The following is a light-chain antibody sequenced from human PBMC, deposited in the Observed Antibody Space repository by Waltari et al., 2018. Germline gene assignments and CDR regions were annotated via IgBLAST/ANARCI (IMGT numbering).Light chain of an antibody. CDR2: EVS. J-gene: IGLJ2*01. V-gene: IGLV2-8*01. CDR3: TSYASSNSVV. CDR1: RSDVGLYNY. Sequence: QSALTQPPSASGSPAQSVTISCTGPRSDVGLYNYVSWDQQHPGKAPKLMIYEVSQRPSGVPDRFSGSKSGNTASLTVSGLQAEDEADYYCTSYASSNSVVFGGGTKLTVL.